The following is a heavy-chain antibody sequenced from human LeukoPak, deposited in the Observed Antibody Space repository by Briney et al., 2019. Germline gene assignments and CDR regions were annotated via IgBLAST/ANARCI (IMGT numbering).Heavy chain of an antibody. J-gene: IGHJ4*02. CDR3: ARRTGMTWAGWLRVVDF. D-gene: IGHD6-19*01. CDR1: GFTFSSYA. V-gene: IGHV3-64*01. CDR2: ISSNGGST. Sequence: GGSLRLSCAASGFTFSSYAMHWVRQAPGKGLEYVSAISSNGGSTYYANSVKGRFTISRDNAKNSLYLQMNSLRAEDTAVYYCARRTGMTWAGWLRVVDFWGQGTVLSVSS.